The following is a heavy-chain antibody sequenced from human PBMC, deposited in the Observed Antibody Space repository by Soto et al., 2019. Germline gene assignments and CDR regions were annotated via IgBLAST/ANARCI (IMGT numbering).Heavy chain of an antibody. CDR3: ARAHYYDSSGYYPPAFDI. Sequence: ASVKVSCKASGYTFTSYAMHWVRQAPGQRLEWMGWINAGNGNTKYSQKFQGRVTITRDTSASTAYMEPSSLRSEDTAVYYCARAHYYDSSGYYPPAFDIWGQGTMVTVSS. J-gene: IGHJ3*02. CDR1: GYTFTSYA. CDR2: INAGNGNT. V-gene: IGHV1-3*01. D-gene: IGHD3-22*01.